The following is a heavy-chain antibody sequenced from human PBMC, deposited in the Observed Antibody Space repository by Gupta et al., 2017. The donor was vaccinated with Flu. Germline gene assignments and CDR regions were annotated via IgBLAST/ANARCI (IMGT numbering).Heavy chain of an antibody. D-gene: IGHD1-26*01. J-gene: IGHJ6*02. CDR1: GGTFSSYT. CDR2: IIPILGIA. Sequence: QVQLVQSGAEVKKPGSSVKVSCKASGGTFSSYTISWVRQAPGQGLEWMGRIIPILGIANYAQKFQGRVTITADKSTSTAYMELSSLRSEDTAVYYCARVRVTSGSYSPYYYYGMDVWGQGTTVTVSS. CDR3: ARVRVTSGSYSPYYYYGMDV. V-gene: IGHV1-69*02.